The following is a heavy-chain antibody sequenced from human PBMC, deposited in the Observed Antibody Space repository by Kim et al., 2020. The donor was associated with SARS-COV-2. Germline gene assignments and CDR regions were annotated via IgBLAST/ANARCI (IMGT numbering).Heavy chain of an antibody. J-gene: IGHJ4*02. D-gene: IGHD6-13*01. CDR2: R. V-gene: IGHV3-23*01. CDR3: ARGAAGVSFDS. Sequence: RCYGDFVMVRFTISRHSSNKTLYLQLNSLRADDTAVYFCARGAAGVSFDSWGQGTLVTVSS.